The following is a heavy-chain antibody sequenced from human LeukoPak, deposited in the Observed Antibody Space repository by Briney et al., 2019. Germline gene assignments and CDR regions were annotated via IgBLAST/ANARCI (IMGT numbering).Heavy chain of an antibody. CDR2: ISGSGGST. J-gene: IGHJ4*02. V-gene: IGHV3-23*01. CDR3: AKVSVWYTKGSYGY. D-gene: IGHD3-16*01. CDR1: GLTFSSYA. Sequence: GASLRLSCAASGLTFSSYAMSWVRQAPGKGLEWVSAISGSGGSTYYADSVKGRFTISRDNSKNTLYLQMNSLRAEDTAVYYCAKVSVWYTKGSYGYWGQGTLVTVSS.